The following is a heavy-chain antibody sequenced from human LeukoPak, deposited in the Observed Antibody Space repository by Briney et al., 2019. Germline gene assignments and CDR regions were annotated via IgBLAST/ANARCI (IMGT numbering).Heavy chain of an antibody. V-gene: IGHV3-74*01. D-gene: IGHD3-10*01. CDR1: GFTFTSYW. CDR2: INSDGSST. CDR3: GYYGSGPRFDP. Sequence: PGGSLRLSCAASGFTFTSYWMHWVRQAPGKGLVWVSRINSDGSSTSYADSVKGRFTISRDNAKNTLYLQMNSLRAEDTAVYYCGYYGSGPRFDPWGQGTLVTVSS. J-gene: IGHJ5*02.